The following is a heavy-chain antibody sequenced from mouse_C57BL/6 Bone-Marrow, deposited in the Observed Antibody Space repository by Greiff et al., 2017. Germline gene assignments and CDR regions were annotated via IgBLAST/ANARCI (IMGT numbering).Heavy chain of an antibody. CDR3: ASRGDPLAMDY. CDR2: ISSGGSYT. Sequence: EVKVVESGGDLVKPGGSLKLSCAASGFTFSSYGMSWVRPTPDKRLEWVATISSGGSYTYYPDSVKGRFTISRDNAKNTLYLHMSSLMSEDTAMYYFASRGDPLAMDYWGQGTTVTVAS. J-gene: IGHJ4*01. V-gene: IGHV5-6*01. D-gene: IGHD3-3*01. CDR1: GFTFSSYG.